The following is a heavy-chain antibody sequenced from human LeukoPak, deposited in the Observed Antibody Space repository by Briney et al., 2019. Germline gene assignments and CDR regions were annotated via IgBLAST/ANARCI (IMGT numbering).Heavy chain of an antibody. V-gene: IGHV3-23*01. Sequence: PGGSLRLSCAASGFSFSSYAMNWVRQAPGKGLEWVSGISGGGGTTHYADSVKGRFTISRDNSRNTLYVQMNSLGAEDTAVYYCAKVESYYGSGRPDYWGQGTLVTVSS. D-gene: IGHD3-10*01. CDR2: ISGGGGTT. J-gene: IGHJ4*02. CDR3: AKVESYYGSGRPDY. CDR1: GFSFSSYA.